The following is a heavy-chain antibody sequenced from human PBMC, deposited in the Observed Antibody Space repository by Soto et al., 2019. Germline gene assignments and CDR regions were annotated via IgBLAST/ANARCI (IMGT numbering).Heavy chain of an antibody. V-gene: IGHV4-39*01. CDR3: XXXFFXSXXSTTXWXDP. CDR2: IYHTGNA. CDR1: GDSISNSRFY. Sequence: SETLSLTCTVSGDSISNSRFYWAWIRQPPGEGLEWIGSIYHTGNAYYNPSLKSRVTISVDTSKNQFSLKLTSVTAPDAALYYXXXXFFXSXXSTTXWXDPWXQGXLXPVXX. J-gene: IGHJ5*02.